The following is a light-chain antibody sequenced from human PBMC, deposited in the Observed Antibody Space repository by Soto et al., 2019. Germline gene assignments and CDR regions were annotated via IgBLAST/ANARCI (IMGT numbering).Light chain of an antibody. Sequence: AIQLTQSPSSLSASAGDRVTITCRASQGINKALAWYQQKPGKPPKVLIYGASSLVSGVPSRFSGSGSGTDFTLTISSLQPEDFATYYCQQSISYPRTFGQGTKLEIK. J-gene: IGKJ2*01. CDR2: GAS. CDR3: QQSISYPRT. V-gene: IGKV1-13*02. CDR1: QGINKA.